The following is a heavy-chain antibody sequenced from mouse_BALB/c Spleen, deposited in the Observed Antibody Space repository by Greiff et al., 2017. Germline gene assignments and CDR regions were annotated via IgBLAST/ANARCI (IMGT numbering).Heavy chain of an antibody. D-gene: IGHD2-3*01. V-gene: IGHV1-15*01. J-gene: IGHJ3*01. CDR2: IDPETGGT. CDR3: TRRETIDGYFY. Sequence: QVQLKESGAELVRPGASVTLSCKASGYTFTDYEMHWVKQTPVHGLEWIGAIDPETGGTAYNQKFKGKATLTADKSSSTAYMELRSLTSEDSAVYYCTRRETIDGYFYWGQGTLVTVSA. CDR1: GYTFTDYE.